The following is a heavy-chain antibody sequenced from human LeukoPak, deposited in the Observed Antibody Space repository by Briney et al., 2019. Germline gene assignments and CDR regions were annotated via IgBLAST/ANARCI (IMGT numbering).Heavy chain of an antibody. CDR1: GYIFNNFW. D-gene: IGHD1/OR15-1a*01. CDR2: INPGDSDT. CDR3: AAKEQRRPFDY. Sequence: GESLKISCKGAGYIFNNFWIAWVRQMPGKGLEWMGIINPGDSDTRISPSFQGQVTTSVDKSIRTAYLQWSSLKASDTAMYYCAAKEQRRPFDYWGQGTLVTVSS. V-gene: IGHV5-51*01. J-gene: IGHJ4*02.